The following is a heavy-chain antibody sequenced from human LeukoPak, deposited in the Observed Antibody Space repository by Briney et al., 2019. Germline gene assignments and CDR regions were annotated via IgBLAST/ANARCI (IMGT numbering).Heavy chain of an antibody. D-gene: IGHD2-15*01. J-gene: IGHJ6*03. CDR1: GYTFTSYG. V-gene: IGHV1-2*02. CDR3: ARDKRYCSGGSCARHYYYYMDV. CDR2: INPNSGGT. Sequence: ASVKVSCKASGYTFTSYGISWVRQAPGQGLEWMGWINPNSGGTNYAQKFRGRVTMTRDTSISTAYMELSRLRSDDTAVYYCARDKRYCSGGSCARHYYYYMDVWGKGTTVTVSS.